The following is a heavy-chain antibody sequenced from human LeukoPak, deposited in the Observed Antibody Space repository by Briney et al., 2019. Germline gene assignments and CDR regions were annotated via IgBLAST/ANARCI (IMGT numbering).Heavy chain of an antibody. V-gene: IGHV3-23*01. J-gene: IGHJ4*02. CDR3: AKDVSSGYYSRFDY. Sequence: GGSLRLSCAASGFPFSSYAMTWVRQVPGKGLEWVSGISGSGGSTYHADSVKGRFTISRDTSKNTLYLQMNSLRAEDTAVYYCAKDVSSGYYSRFDYWGQGTLVTVSS. CDR1: GFPFSSYA. CDR2: ISGSGGST. D-gene: IGHD3-22*01.